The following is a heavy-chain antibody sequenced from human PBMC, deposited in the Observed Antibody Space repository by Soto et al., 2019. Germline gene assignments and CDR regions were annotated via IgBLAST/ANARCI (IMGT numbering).Heavy chain of an antibody. Sequence: EVQLVESGGGLVQPGGSPRLSCAASGFVFSSYHMNWVRQAPGKGLEWISYISSSSDNIYYADSVRGRFTISRDNAKNTLYLQMNSLRAADTTVYYCARDKCYCRSTSCYYDYYMDVWGKGTTVTVSS. CDR2: ISSSSDNI. CDR3: ARDKCYCRSTSCYYDYYMDV. D-gene: IGHD2-2*01. J-gene: IGHJ6*03. V-gene: IGHV3-48*01. CDR1: GFVFSSYH.